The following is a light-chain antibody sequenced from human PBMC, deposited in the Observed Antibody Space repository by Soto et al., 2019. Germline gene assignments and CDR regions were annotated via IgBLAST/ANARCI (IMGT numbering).Light chain of an antibody. CDR3: QQYNKWPRT. CDR1: QSVSSSY. V-gene: IGKV3-20*01. CDR2: GAS. J-gene: IGKJ1*01. Sequence: VGLTQSPGTLSLSPGERATLSCRASQSVSSSYLAWYQQKPGQAPRLLIYGASSRATGIPDRFSGSGSGTDFTLTISSLQSEDFAVYYCQQYNKWPRTFGQGTKV.